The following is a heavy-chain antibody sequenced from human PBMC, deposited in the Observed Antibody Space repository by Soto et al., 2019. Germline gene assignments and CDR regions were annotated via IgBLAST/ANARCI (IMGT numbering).Heavy chain of an antibody. V-gene: IGHV4-61*01. D-gene: IGHD2-15*01. J-gene: IGHJ2*01. Sequence: QVQLQESGPGLVKPSETLSLTCTVSGGSVSSGSYYWSWIRQPPGKGLEWIGYIYYSGSTNYNPSHKSRVTISVDTSKNQFSLKLSSVTAADTAVYYCARARADCSGGSCYSLYWYFDLWGRGTLVTVSS. CDR2: IYYSGST. CDR1: GGSVSSGSYY. CDR3: ARARADCSGGSCYSLYWYFDL.